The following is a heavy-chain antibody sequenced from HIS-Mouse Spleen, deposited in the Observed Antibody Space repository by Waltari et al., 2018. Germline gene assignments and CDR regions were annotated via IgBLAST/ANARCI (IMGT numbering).Heavy chain of an antibody. CDR2: IYYSGRT. Sequence: QLQLQESGPGLVKPSETLSLTCTVSGGSISSSRYYWGWTRQPPGKGLGWIGSIYYSGRTYYNPSHKSRVTISVDTSKNQFSLKLSSVTAADTAVYYCARGRRYYGSGSYGSFDYWGQGTLVTVSS. J-gene: IGHJ4*02. CDR3: ARGRRYYGSGSYGSFDY. CDR1: GGSISSSRYY. D-gene: IGHD3-10*01. V-gene: IGHV4-39*07.